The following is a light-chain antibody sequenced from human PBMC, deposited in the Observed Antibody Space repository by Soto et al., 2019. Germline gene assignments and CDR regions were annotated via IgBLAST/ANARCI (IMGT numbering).Light chain of an antibody. V-gene: IGKV1-33*01. CDR2: GAS. CDR3: QHYDNLPPFT. J-gene: IGKJ3*01. Sequence: DIQMTQSPSSLSASVGARVSITCQASQDIRTSLSWFQQKPGRAPKLLIYGASNLETGVPSRFRGSGSGTDFTFTISSLQREDIATYYCQHYDNLPPFTFGPGTKVDIK. CDR1: QDIRTS.